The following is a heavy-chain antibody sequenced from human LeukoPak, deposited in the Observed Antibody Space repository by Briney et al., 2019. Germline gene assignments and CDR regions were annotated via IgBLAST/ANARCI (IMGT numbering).Heavy chain of an antibody. CDR1: GFTFSSYA. D-gene: IGHD3-10*01. CDR2: ISGSGGST. V-gene: IGHV3-23*01. CDR3: AKDRGPPPYYYGSGSRSLTLDC. J-gene: IGHJ4*02. Sequence: GGSLRLSCAASGFTFSSYAMSWVRQAPGKGLEWVSAISGSGGSTYYADSVKGRFTISRDNSKNTLYLQMNSLRAEHTAVYYCAKDRGPPPYYYGSGSRSLTLDCWGQGTLVTVSS.